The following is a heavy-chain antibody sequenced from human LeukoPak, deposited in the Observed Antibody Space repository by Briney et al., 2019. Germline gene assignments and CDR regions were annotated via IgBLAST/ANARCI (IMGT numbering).Heavy chain of an antibody. CDR3: ARVWVGATGGYYFDY. Sequence: GGSLRLSCAASGFTFSSYWMSWVRQAPGKGLEWVANIKQDGSEKYYVDSVKGRFTISRDNAKNSLYLQMNSLRAEDTAVYYCARVWVGATGGYYFDYWGQGTLVTVSS. CDR2: IKQDGSEK. V-gene: IGHV3-7*01. J-gene: IGHJ4*02. D-gene: IGHD1-26*01. CDR1: GFTFSSYW.